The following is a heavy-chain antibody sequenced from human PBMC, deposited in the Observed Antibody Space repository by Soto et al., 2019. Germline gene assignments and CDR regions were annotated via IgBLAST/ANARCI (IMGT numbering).Heavy chain of an antibody. CDR1: GFTFSSYS. V-gene: IGHV3-21*01. J-gene: IGHJ5*02. CDR2: ISSSSSYI. D-gene: IGHD6-13*01. CDR3: ARAYTSSWYNWFDP. Sequence: EVQLVESGGGLVKPGGSLRLSCAASGFTFSSYSMNWVRQAPGKGLEWVSSISSSSSYIYYADSVKGRFTISRDNAKNSLYLQMNSLRAEDTAVYYCARAYTSSWYNWFDPWCQGTLVTVSS.